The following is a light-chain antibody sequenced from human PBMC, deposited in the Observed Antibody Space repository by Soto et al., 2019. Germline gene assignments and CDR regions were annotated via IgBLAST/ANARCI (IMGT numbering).Light chain of an antibody. Sequence: QSALTQPASVSGSPGQSITISCTGTSSDVGSFNLVSWYQKHPGKTPKLMIYEGTKRPSGVSNRFSGSKSGNTASLTISGLQAEDEADYYCSSYARNRDILFGGGTKLTVL. J-gene: IGLJ2*01. CDR1: SSDVGSFNL. V-gene: IGLV2-23*01. CDR2: EGT. CDR3: SSYARNRDIL.